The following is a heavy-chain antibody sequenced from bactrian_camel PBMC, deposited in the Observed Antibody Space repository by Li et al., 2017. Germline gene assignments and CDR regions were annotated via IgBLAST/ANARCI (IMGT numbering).Heavy chain of an antibody. Sequence: VQLVESGGGSVQAGGSLRLSCAASGYTYNRNCMAWFRQAPGKEREGVARIATGSGNTYYADSVKGRFTISQDNAKNTVYLQMNSLKPDDTAVYSCARVRGVVAVGFVDYWGQGTQVTVS. J-gene: IGHJ4*01. CDR3: ARVRGVVAVGFVDY. D-gene: IGHD6*01. CDR2: IATGSGNT. V-gene: IGHV3S1*01. CDR1: GYTYNRNC.